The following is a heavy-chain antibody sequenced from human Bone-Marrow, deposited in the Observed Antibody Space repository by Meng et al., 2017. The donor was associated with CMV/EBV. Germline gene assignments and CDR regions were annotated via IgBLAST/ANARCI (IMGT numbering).Heavy chain of an antibody. J-gene: IGHJ4*02. CDR2: ISSSSSYI. CDR3: ARTYDFWSGFPPFY. CDR1: GFTFSSYS. D-gene: IGHD3-3*01. Sequence: GESLKISCAASGFTFSSYSMNWVRQAPGKGLEWVSSISSSSSYIYYADSVKGRFTISRDNANNTLYLQMNSQRAEDTAVYYCARTYDFWSGFPPFYWGQGTLVTVSS. V-gene: IGHV3-21*01.